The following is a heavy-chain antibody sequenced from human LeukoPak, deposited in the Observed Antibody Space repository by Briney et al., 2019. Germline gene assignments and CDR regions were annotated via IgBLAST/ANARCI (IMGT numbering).Heavy chain of an antibody. CDR2: INHSGSA. J-gene: IGHJ4*02. Sequence: KPSETLSLTCAVYGGSFSGYYWSWIRQPPGKGLEWIGEINHSGSANYNPSLKSRVTISVDTSKNQFSLKLSSVTAADTAVYYCARAPSRYRSGGSCWGTLFDYWGQGTLVTVSS. V-gene: IGHV4-34*01. CDR3: ARAPSRYRSGGSCWGTLFDY. CDR1: GGSFSGYY. D-gene: IGHD2-15*01.